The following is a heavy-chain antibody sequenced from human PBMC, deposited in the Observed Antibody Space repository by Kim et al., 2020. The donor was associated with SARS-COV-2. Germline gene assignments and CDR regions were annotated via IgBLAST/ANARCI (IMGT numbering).Heavy chain of an antibody. Sequence: SETLSLTCTVSGGSISSSSYYWGWIRQPPGKGLEWIGSIYYSGSTYYNPSLKSRVTISVDTSKNQFSLKLSSVTAADTAVYYCARHGMETWLYYYYGMDVWGQGTTVTVSS. CDR2: IYYSGST. CDR1: GGSISSSSYY. CDR3: ARHGMETWLYYYYGMDV. J-gene: IGHJ6*02. D-gene: IGHD1-26*01. V-gene: IGHV4-39*01.